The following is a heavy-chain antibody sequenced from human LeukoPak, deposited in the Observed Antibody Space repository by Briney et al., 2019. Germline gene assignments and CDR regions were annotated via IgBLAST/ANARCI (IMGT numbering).Heavy chain of an antibody. CDR3: ARADRLHGGPYLIGP. Sequence: ASVKVSCKASGYSFTDYYMHWVRQAPGQGLEWMGWINPNSGGTNSAQKFQGRVTMTRDTSITTVYMEVSWLTSDDTAIYYCARADRLHGGPYLIGPWGQGALVTVSS. CDR2: INPNSGGT. J-gene: IGHJ5*02. D-gene: IGHD2-21*01. CDR1: GYSFTDYY. V-gene: IGHV1-2*02.